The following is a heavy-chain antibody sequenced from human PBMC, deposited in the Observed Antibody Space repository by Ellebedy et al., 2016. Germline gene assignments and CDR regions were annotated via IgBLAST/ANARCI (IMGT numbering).Heavy chain of an antibody. Sequence: ASVKVSCKTSGGTFSSYPISWVRQAPGQGLEWMGGIIPIFGTANYAQKFQGRVTITADESTTTAYMELSSLRSEDTAVYYCAGSAPRIAAAGTPPTLDYWGQGTLVTVSS. J-gene: IGHJ4*02. D-gene: IGHD6-13*01. CDR3: AGSAPRIAAAGTPPTLDY. V-gene: IGHV1-69*13. CDR2: IIPIFGTA. CDR1: GGTFSSYP.